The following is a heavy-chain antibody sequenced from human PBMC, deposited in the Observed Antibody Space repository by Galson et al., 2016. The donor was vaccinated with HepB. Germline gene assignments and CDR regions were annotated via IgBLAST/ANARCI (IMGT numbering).Heavy chain of an antibody. CDR1: GFKFDTFA. CDR3: VKDTSNMWYKTNNYLDY. D-gene: IGHD1-1*01. CDR2: ISHNGGVS. V-gene: IGHV3-64D*06. J-gene: IGHJ4*02. Sequence: SLRLSCAASGFKFDTFALNWVRQAPGKTLEYISAISHNGGVSYYADSVKGRFTVSRDNSKDTLYLEMTNLTPDDTAIYYCVKDTSNMWYKTNNYLDYWGQGTPVTVSS.